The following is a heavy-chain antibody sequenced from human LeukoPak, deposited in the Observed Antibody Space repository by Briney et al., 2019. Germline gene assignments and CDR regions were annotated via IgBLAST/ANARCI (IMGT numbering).Heavy chain of an antibody. CDR2: VSGGGIST. CDR1: GFTLSGDY. CDR3: AKAMGNIRLHFDN. J-gene: IGHJ4*02. D-gene: IGHD1-26*01. Sequence: GGSLRLSCAASGFTLSGDYMSWVRQAPGKGLEWVSGVSGGGISTYYADSVKGRFTISRDNTKNTLYLQMNSLRAEDTALYYCAKAMGNIRLHFDNWGQGTLVTVS. V-gene: IGHV3-23*01.